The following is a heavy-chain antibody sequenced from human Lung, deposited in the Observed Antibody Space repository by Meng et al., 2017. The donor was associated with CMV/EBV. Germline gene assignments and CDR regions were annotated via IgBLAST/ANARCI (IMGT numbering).Heavy chain of an antibody. D-gene: IGHD2-2*01. CDR1: GGSFSGYY. J-gene: IGHJ6*02. V-gene: IGHV4-34*01. Sequence: LRLSCAVYGGSFSGYYWSWIRQPPGKGLEWIGEINHSGSTNYNPSLKSRVTISVDTSKNQFSLKLSSVTAADTAVYYCARARVVPAYYYGMDVWGQGXTVTVSS. CDR2: INHSGST. CDR3: ARARVVPAYYYGMDV.